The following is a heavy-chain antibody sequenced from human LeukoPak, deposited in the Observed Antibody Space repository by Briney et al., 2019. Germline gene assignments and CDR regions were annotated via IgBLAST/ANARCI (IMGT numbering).Heavy chain of an antibody. CDR2: IKQEGREK. Sequence: GGSQTLLCALSGLTFSIYWTSWVRRSGGEGRGWVASIKQEGREKYHVHCVEGRLTLSRDNAKNSLYLQMNSRRAEDAAVYYCARGLGAALLDYWGQGTLVTVSS. CDR1: GLTFSIYW. D-gene: IGHD1-26*01. V-gene: IGHV3-7*04. J-gene: IGHJ4*02. CDR3: ARGLGAALLDY.